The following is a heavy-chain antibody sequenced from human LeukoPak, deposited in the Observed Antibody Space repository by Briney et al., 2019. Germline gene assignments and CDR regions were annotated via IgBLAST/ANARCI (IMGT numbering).Heavy chain of an antibody. D-gene: IGHD5-12*01. CDR3: AKDRRGLYSGYDRTSDY. CDR1: GLTFSSFA. CDR2: ISGSGGTT. Sequence: PGGSLRLSCAASGLTFSSFAMTWVRQAPGKGLEWVSAISGSGGTTYYADSVKGRFTISRNNSKNTLYLQMSSLRAEDTAVYYCAKDRRGLYSGYDRTSDYWGQGTLVTVSS. J-gene: IGHJ4*02. V-gene: IGHV3-23*01.